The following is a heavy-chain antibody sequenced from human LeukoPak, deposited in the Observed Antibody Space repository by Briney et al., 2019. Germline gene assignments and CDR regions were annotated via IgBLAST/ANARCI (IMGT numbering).Heavy chain of an antibody. J-gene: IGHJ4*02. V-gene: IGHV3-30-3*01. D-gene: IGHD4-17*01. CDR2: ISYDGSNK. Sequence: GGSLRLSCAASGFTFSSYAMHWVRQAPGKGLEWVAVISYDGSNKYYADSVKGRFTISRDNSKNTLYLQMNSLRAEDTAVYYCAREDYGDYKRSFDYWGQGTLVTVSS. CDR1: GFTFSSYA. CDR3: AREDYGDYKRSFDY.